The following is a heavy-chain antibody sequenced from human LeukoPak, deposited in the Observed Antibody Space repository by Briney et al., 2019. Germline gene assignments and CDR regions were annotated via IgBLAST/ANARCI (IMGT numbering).Heavy chain of an antibody. D-gene: IGHD2/OR15-2a*01. J-gene: IGHJ4*02. Sequence: GGSLRLSCAASGFSFMNAWMIWVRQAPGKGLEWVGRIKSNADGGTPDYAAPGRGRFTIARDDKKKTLYLQMNSLKTQDTAVYYCTTFYHEYSPYWGRGTLVTVSS. CDR3: TTFYHEYSPY. CDR1: GFSFMNAW. CDR2: IKSNADGGTP. V-gene: IGHV3-15*01.